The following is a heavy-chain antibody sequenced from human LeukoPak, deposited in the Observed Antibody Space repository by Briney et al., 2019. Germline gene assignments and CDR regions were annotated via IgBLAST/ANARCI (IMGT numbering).Heavy chain of an antibody. CDR1: GFTFSSYS. CDR3: AKVKGQLCLDY. Sequence: PGGSLRLSCAASGFTFSSYSMNWVRQAPGKGLEWVSAISGSGGSTYYADSVKGRFTISRDNSKNTVYLQMNSLRAEDTAVYYCAKVKGQLCLDYWGQGTLVTVSS. V-gene: IGHV3-23*01. J-gene: IGHJ4*02. CDR2: ISGSGGST. D-gene: IGHD5-18*01.